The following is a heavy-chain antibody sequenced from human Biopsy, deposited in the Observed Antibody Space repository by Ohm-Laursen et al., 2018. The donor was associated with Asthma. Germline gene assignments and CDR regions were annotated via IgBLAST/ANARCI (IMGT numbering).Heavy chain of an antibody. J-gene: IGHJ6*02. CDR1: GYTFNSAG. CDR2: VSVYNGNT. CDR3: ARAVDYSHYYGIDV. D-gene: IGHD3-10*01. Sequence: SVKVSCKTSGYTFNSAGITWVRQAPGQGLEWMGWVSVYNGNTKVAQKLQDRVTMTTDTSTSTAYMELRSLRSDDTAVYFCARAVDYSHYYGIDVWGPGTLVTVSS. V-gene: IGHV1-18*01.